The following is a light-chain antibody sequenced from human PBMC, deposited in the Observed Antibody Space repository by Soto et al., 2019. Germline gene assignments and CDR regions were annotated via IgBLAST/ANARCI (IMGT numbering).Light chain of an antibody. V-gene: IGKV3-20*01. CDR3: QQYGSSPST. CDR2: GAS. CDR1: QTIRSNY. J-gene: IGKJ1*01. Sequence: ETVLTQSPGTLSLSPGERATLSCRASQTIRSNYLAWYRQTPGQAPRLLIYGASNRATGIADRFSGSGSGTDFTLIISRLEPEDFALYYCQQYGSSPSTFGQGTKVELK.